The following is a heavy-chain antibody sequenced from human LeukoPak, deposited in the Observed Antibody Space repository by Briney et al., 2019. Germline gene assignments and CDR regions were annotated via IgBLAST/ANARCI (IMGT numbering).Heavy chain of an antibody. CDR3: ATIEAVRFHY. CDR2: ISWNSGSI. CDR1: GFTFDDYA. J-gene: IGHJ4*02. D-gene: IGHD5-24*01. Sequence: GRSLRLSCAASGFTFDDYAMHWVRQAPGKGLEWVSGISWNSGSIGYADSVKGRFTISRDNAKNSLYLQMNSLRGEDTAVYYCATIEAVRFHYWGQGTLVTVSS. V-gene: IGHV3-9*01.